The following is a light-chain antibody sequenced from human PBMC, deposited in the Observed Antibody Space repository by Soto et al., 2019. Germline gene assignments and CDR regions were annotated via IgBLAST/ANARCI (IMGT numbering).Light chain of an antibody. Sequence: DIQMTQSPSTLSASVGDRVTITCRASQTGNSWLAWYQQKPWKAPRLLIYRAPNLENRDPSGFSGSGSGTEFNLSTSCLQPDDFATYYCQQYDSIPYTFGQGTKME. J-gene: IGKJ2*01. CDR2: RAP. CDR1: QTGNSW. V-gene: IGKV1-5*03. CDR3: QQYDSIPYT.